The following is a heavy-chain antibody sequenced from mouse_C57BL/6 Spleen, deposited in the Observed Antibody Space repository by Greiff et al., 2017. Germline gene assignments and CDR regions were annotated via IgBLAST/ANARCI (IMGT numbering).Heavy chain of an antibody. Sequence: QVQLQQSGAELVRPGASVTLSCKASGYTFTDYEMHWVKQTPVHGLEWIGAIDPETGGTAYNQKFKGKAILTADKSSSTAYMELRSLTSEDSAVYYCTRSGIYYGYDDYAMDYWGQGTSVTVSS. CDR2: IDPETGGT. CDR1: GYTFTDYE. V-gene: IGHV1-15*01. D-gene: IGHD2-2*01. J-gene: IGHJ4*01. CDR3: TRSGIYYGYDDYAMDY.